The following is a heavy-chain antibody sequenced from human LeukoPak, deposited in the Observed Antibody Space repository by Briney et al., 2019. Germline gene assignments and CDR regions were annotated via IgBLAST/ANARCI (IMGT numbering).Heavy chain of an antibody. D-gene: IGHD6-13*01. Sequence: PSETLSLTCTVSGGSISSYYWSWIRQPAGKGLAWIGRIYTSGSTNYNPSIKSRLTMSVDTSKNQFSLKLSSVTAEDTAVYYCAILAADSRSWSNDVFDIWGQGTMVTVSS. V-gene: IGHV4-4*07. CDR3: AILAADSRSWSNDVFDI. J-gene: IGHJ3*02. CDR2: IYTSGST. CDR1: GGSISSYY.